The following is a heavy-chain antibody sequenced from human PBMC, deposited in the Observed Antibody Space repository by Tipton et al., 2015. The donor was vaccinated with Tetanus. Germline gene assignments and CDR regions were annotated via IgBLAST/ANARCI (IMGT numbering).Heavy chain of an antibody. J-gene: IGHJ6*04. V-gene: IGHV1-18*01. Sequence: QLVQSGAEVKKPGASVKVSCKASGYTFTSYGISWVRQAPGQGLEWMGWISAYNGNTNYAQKLQGRVTMTTDTSTSTAYMELRSLMTDDAAVHYYAGDLPALRTTVTTYYYYGMDVWGEATTVTVSS. CDR3: AGDLPALRTTVTTYYYYGMDV. CDR1: GYTFTSYG. CDR2: ISAYNGNT. D-gene: IGHD4-17*01.